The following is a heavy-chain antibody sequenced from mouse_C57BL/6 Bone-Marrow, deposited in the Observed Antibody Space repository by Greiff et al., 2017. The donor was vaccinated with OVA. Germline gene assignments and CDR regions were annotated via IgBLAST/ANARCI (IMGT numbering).Heavy chain of an antibody. CDR1: GFTFSDYY. J-gene: IGHJ4*01. Sequence: EVKLVESGGGLVQPGGSLKLSCAASGFTFSDYYMYWVRQTPEKRLEWVAYISNGGGSTYYPDTVKGRFTISRDNAKNTLYLQMSRLKSEDTAMYYCAREEAMVKRYYAMDYWGQGTSVTVSS. D-gene: IGHD2-2*01. CDR2: ISNGGGST. CDR3: AREEAMVKRYYAMDY. V-gene: IGHV5-12*01.